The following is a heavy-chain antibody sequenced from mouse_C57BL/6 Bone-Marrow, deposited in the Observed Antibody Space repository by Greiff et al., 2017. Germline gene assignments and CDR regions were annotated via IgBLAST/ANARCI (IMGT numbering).Heavy chain of an antibody. V-gene: IGHV2-2*01. CDR3: ASSATVVDWDLDF. J-gene: IGHJ1*03. CDR2: IWSGGST. Sequence: VQGVESGPGLVQPSQSLSITCTVSGFSLTSYGVHWVRQSPGKGLEWLGVIWSGGSTDYNAAFISRLSISKDNSKSQVFFKMNSLQADETAIYYCASSATVVDWDLDFWGTGTTVTVSS. CDR1: GFSLTSYG. D-gene: IGHD1-1*01.